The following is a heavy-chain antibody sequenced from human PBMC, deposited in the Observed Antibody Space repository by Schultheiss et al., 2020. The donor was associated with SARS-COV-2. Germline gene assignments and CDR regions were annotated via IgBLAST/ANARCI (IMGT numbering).Heavy chain of an antibody. CDR2: ISSSSSYI. D-gene: IGHD3-3*01. CDR1: GFTFSSYG. CDR3: AREGYDFDFDY. Sequence: GGSLRLSCAASGFTFSSYGMHWVRQAPGKGLEWVSSISSSSSYIYYADSVKGRFTISRDNAKNSLYLQMNSLRAEDTAVYYCAREGYDFDFDYWGQGTLVTVSS. J-gene: IGHJ4*02. V-gene: IGHV3-21*01.